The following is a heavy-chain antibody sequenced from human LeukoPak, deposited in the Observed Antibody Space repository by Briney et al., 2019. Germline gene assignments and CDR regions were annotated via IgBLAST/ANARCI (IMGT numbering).Heavy chain of an antibody. D-gene: IGHD3-10*01. J-gene: IGHJ4*02. V-gene: IGHV3-30*03. CDR1: GFTFSSYG. CDR2: ISYDGSNK. Sequence: PGRSLRLSCAASGFTFSSYGMHWVRQAPGEGLEWVAVISYDGSNKDYVDSVKGRFTVSRDNSKNTLYLQMNSLRAEDTAVYYCARDSDTFGALDYWGQGTLVTVSS. CDR3: ARDSDTFGALDY.